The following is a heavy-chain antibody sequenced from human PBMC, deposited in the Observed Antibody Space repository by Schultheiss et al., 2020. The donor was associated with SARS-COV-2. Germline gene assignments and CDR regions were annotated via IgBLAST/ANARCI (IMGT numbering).Heavy chain of an antibody. Sequence: GESLKISCAASGFTFSSYGMHWVRQAPGKGLEWVAVIWYDGSNKYYADSVKGRFTISRDNSKNTLYLQMNSLRAEDTAVYYCAREYERWKNYYYYYGMDVWGQGTTVTVSS. CDR3: AREYERWKNYYYYYGMDV. CDR1: GFTFSSYG. J-gene: IGHJ6*02. CDR2: IWYDGSNK. V-gene: IGHV3-33*01. D-gene: IGHD1-1*01.